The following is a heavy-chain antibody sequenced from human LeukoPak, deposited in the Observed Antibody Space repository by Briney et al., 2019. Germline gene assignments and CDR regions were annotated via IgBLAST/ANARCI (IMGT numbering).Heavy chain of an antibody. Sequence: SVKVSCKASVGTFSSYAISWVRQAPGQGLEWMGGISPIFGTANYAQKFQGRVTITADESTSTAYMELSSLRSEDTAVYYCARDTPLNYGSGSYHPFDPWGQGTLVTVSS. CDR3: ARDTPLNYGSGSYHPFDP. D-gene: IGHD3-10*01. CDR2: ISPIFGTA. J-gene: IGHJ5*02. CDR1: VGTFSSYA. V-gene: IGHV1-69*01.